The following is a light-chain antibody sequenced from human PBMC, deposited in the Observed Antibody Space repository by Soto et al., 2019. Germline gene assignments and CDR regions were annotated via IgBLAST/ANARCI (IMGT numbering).Light chain of an antibody. CDR1: QSLAYSDGNTY. V-gene: IGKV2-30*01. CDR2: KVS. CDR3: MQGTQWPWT. J-gene: IGKJ1*01. Sequence: VVMTQSPLSLPVTLGQPASISCRSSQSLAYSDGNTYLNWFQQRPGQSPRRLIYKVSNRDPGVPDRFSGSGSGTDFTLKISRVEAEDLGVYYCMQGTQWPWTFGQGTKVEIK.